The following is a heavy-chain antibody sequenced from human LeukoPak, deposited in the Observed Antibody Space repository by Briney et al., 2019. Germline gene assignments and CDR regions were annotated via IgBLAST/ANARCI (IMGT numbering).Heavy chain of an antibody. CDR3: ARDQYYYDSSGYSLFDY. CDR2: MHTSGST. V-gene: IGHV4-4*07. Sequence: SETLSLTCTVSGGSISSYYWSWIRQPAGKGLEWIGRMHTSGSTNYNPSLKSRVTMSVDTSKNQFSLKLSSVTVADTAVCYCARDQYYYDSSGYSLFDYWGQGTLVTVSS. CDR1: GGSISSYY. D-gene: IGHD3-22*01. J-gene: IGHJ4*02.